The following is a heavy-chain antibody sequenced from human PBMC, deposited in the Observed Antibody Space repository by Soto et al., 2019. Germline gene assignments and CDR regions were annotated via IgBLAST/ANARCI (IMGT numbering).Heavy chain of an antibody. J-gene: IGHJ5*02. D-gene: IGHD6-13*01. CDR1: GFTFSTHA. CDR3: ARDQTGITTAGGGRIDR. CDR2: VSFDGSNK. Sequence: QVQLVESGGGVVQPGRSLRLSCAASGFTFSTHAMHWVRQAPGKGLECVAIVSFDGSNKYYADSLKGRFTISRDNSKNTLYLQMRGLTPEDTAFYYCARDQTGITTAGGGRIDRWGQGTLVTVSS. V-gene: IGHV3-30-3*01.